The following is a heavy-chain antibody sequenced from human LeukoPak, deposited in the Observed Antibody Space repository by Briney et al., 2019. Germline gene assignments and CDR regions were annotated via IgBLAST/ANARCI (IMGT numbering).Heavy chain of an antibody. CDR1: GFTFNYAW. Sequence: GGSLRLSCVASGFTFNYAWMSWARQAPGKGLEWVGRIKSRTDGGTTDYAAPVKGRFTISRDDSKNTLYLQMNSLKTEDTAVYYCTTFTYYSHSSGDDFWGQGTLVTVSS. CDR2: IKSRTDGGTT. V-gene: IGHV3-15*01. J-gene: IGHJ4*02. D-gene: IGHD3-22*01. CDR3: TTFTYYSHSSGDDF.